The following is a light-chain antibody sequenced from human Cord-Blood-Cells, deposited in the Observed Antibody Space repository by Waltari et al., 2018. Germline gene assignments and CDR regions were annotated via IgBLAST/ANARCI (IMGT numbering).Light chain of an antibody. J-gene: IGLJ3*02. CDR1: SSAVGRYNL. Sequence: QSALTQPASVSGSPGQSITISCTGTSSAVGRYNLVSWYQQHPGKAPKLMIYEVSKRPSGVSNRFSGSKSGNMASLTISGLQAEDEADYYCCSYAGSSTWVFGGGTKLTVL. CDR2: EVS. V-gene: IGLV2-23*02. CDR3: CSYAGSSTWV.